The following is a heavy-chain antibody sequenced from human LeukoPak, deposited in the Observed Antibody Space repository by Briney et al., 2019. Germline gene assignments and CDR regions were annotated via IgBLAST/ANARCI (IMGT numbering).Heavy chain of an antibody. V-gene: IGHV1-69*05. CDR1: GGTFSSYA. CDR3: ARTAMDYAFDI. CDR2: IIPIFGTA. Sequence: GASVKVSCKASGGTFSSYAISWVRQAPGQGLEWMGGIIPIFGTANYAQKFQGRVTMTRDTSTSTVYMELSSLRSEDTAVYYCARTAMDYAFDIWGQGTMVTVSS. J-gene: IGHJ3*02. D-gene: IGHD5-18*01.